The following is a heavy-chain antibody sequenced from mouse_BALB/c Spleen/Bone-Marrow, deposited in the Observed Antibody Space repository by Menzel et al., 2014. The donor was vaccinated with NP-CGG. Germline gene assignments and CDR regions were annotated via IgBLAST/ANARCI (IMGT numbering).Heavy chain of an antibody. CDR1: GYTFTSYD. D-gene: IGHD3-2*01. Sequence: QVHVKQSGPELVKPGALVKISCKASGYTFTSYDINWVKQRPGQGLEWIGWIYPGDGSTKYNEKSKGKATLTADKSSSTAYMQVSSLTSENSAVYFCAMTARGGFAYWGQGTLVTVSA. J-gene: IGHJ3*01. V-gene: IGHV1S56*01. CDR3: AMTARGGFAY. CDR2: IYPGDGST.